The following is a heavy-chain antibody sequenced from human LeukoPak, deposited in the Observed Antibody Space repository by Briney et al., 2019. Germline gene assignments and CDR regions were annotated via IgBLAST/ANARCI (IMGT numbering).Heavy chain of an antibody. J-gene: IGHJ5*02. CDR2: IYTSGST. V-gene: IGHV4-61*02. Sequence: SQTLSLTCTVSGGSISSANNYWTWIRQPAGKGLEWIGRIYTSGSTNYNPSLKSRVTISVDTSKNQFSLKLSSVTAADTAVYYCARGMWFDPWGQGTLVTVSS. CDR3: ARGMWFDP. CDR1: GGSISSANNY.